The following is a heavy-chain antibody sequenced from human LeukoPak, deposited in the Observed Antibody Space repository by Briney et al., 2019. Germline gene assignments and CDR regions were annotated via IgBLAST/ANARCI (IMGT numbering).Heavy chain of an antibody. J-gene: IGHJ4*02. CDR3: ARHNPWYFDY. CDR2: IYYSGST. Sequence: PSETLSLTCAVYGGSFSSYYWSWIRQPPGKGLEWIGYIYYSGSTNYNPSLRSRVTISVDTSKNQFALKLSSVTAADTAVYYCARHNPWYFDYWGQGTLVTVSS. V-gene: IGHV4-59*08. CDR1: GGSFSSYY.